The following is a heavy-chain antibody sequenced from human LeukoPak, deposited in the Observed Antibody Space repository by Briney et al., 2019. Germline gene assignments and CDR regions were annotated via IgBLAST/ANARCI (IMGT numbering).Heavy chain of an antibody. CDR1: GYTFTGYY. CDR2: INPNSGGT. V-gene: IGHV1-2*02. J-gene: IGHJ4*02. D-gene: IGHD3-22*01. CDR3: AREADYYDSSGYYWDDY. Sequence: GASVKVSCTASGYTFTGYYMHWVRQAPGQGFEWMGWINPNSGGTNYAQKFQGRVTMTRDTSISTAYMELSRLRSDDTAVYYCAREADYYDSSGYYWDDYWGQGTLVTVSS.